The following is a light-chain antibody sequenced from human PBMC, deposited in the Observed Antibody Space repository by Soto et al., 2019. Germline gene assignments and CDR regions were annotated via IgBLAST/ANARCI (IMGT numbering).Light chain of an antibody. Sequence: EIVLTQSPGTLSLSPGERATLSCRASQSVSGNYVAWYQQKPGQSPRLLIYGSSDRATGIPDRFSGSGSETDFTLTISRVEPEDFAVYYCQQYGSSPPYTFGQGTRLEI. V-gene: IGKV3-20*01. CDR2: GSS. CDR3: QQYGSSPPYT. CDR1: QSVSGNY. J-gene: IGKJ2*01.